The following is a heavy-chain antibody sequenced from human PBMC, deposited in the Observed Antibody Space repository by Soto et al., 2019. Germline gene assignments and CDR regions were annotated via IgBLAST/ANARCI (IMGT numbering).Heavy chain of an antibody. D-gene: IGHD3-22*01. CDR1: GGTFRVYG. J-gene: IGHJ4*02. CDR2: ISYDGSNK. Sequence: SLRHSCTASGGTFRVYGMHWVRQAPGKGLDWVAVISYDGSNKYYADSVKGRFTISRDNSKNTLYLQMNSLTSEDTAVYYCARDPAGGSGHYYLFDYWGQGTLVPGFS. CDR3: ARDPAGGSGHYYLFDY. V-gene: IGHV3-30*03.